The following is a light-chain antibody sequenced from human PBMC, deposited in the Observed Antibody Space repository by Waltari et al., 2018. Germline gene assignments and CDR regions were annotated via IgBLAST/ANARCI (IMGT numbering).Light chain of an antibody. CDR1: QSVISSLNNKNY. V-gene: IGKV4-1*01. Sequence: DIVMTQSPDSLAVSLGERATINCKSSQSVISSLNNKNYLTWFQQKAGEPPKLLIYWASTRESGVPDRFSGSRSGTDFTLTISGLQAEDVAVYYCQQYSATPPTFGQGTKVEIK. CDR3: QQYSATPPT. CDR2: WAS. J-gene: IGKJ1*01.